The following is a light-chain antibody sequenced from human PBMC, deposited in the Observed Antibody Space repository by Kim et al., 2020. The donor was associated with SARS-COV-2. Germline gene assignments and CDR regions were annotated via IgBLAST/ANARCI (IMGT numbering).Light chain of an antibody. Sequence: GQRCTISCSGSSSNIGSNTVNWYQQLPGTAPKLLIYSNNQRPSGVPDRFSGSKSGTSASLAISGLQSEDEADYYCAAWDDSLNGQVFGGGTQLTVL. J-gene: IGLJ2*01. CDR3: AAWDDSLNGQV. V-gene: IGLV1-44*01. CDR1: SSNIGSNT. CDR2: SNN.